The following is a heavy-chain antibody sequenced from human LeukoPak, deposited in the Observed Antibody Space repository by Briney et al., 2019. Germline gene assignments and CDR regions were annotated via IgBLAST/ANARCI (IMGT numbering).Heavy chain of an antibody. V-gene: IGHV1-18*01. CDR3: ARGIPIVVVPAAIRDYYYYYYMDV. CDR1: GYTFTSYG. J-gene: IGHJ6*03. CDR2: ISAYNGNT. D-gene: IGHD2-2*01. Sequence: ASVKVSSKPSGYTFTSYGISSVRQAPGQGLEWMGWISAYNGNTNYAQKLQGRVTMTTDTSTSTAYMEMRSLRSDDTAVYYCARGIPIVVVPAAIRDYYYYYYMDVWGKGTTVTVSS.